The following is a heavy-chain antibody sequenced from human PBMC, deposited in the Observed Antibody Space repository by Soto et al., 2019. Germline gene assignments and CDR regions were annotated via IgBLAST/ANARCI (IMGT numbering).Heavy chain of an antibody. CDR2: ISGSGGST. CDR3: AKGWGWEQWLGLFDY. Sequence: EVQLLESGGGLVQPGGSLRLSCAASGFTFSSYAMSWVRQAPGKGLEWVSAISGSGGSTYYADSVKGRFTISRDNSKNTRYLQMNSLGAEDTAVYYCAKGWGWEQWLGLFDYWGQGTLVTVSS. CDR1: GFTFSSYA. V-gene: IGHV3-23*01. D-gene: IGHD6-19*01. J-gene: IGHJ4*02.